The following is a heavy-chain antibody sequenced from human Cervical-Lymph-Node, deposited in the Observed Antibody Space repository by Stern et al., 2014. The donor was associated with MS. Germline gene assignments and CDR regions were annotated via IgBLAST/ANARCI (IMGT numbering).Heavy chain of an antibody. CDR3: ARDPSTTASDWFFDL. CDR2: ISDTGTT. J-gene: IGHJ2*01. V-gene: IGHV4-59*01. Sequence: QVQLQQSGPGLVKPSETLSLTCTVSGGAFSDYYWTWIRQRPGKGLEWIGQISDTGTTNYNPALHSRVTITLDTSQNQVSLRLRSVTAADTAVYYCARDPSTTASDWFFDLWGRGSLVTVSS. CDR1: GGAFSDYY. D-gene: IGHD2-21*02.